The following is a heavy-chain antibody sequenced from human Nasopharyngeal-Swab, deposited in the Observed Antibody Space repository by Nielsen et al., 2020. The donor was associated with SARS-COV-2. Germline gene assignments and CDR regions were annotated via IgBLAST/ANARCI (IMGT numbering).Heavy chain of an antibody. Sequence: GESLKISCAASGFDFCTYAMRWVRQAPGKGLEWVSTVSNNDGSLTFYADSVKGRFTISRDASKNTVSLQMNSLRAEDTAVYYCAKDDFCPACAFDVWGQGTIVTVSS. CDR1: GFDFCTYA. J-gene: IGHJ3*01. CDR3: AKDDFCPACAFDV. D-gene: IGHD2-21*02. CDR2: VSNNDGSLT. V-gene: IGHV3-23*01.